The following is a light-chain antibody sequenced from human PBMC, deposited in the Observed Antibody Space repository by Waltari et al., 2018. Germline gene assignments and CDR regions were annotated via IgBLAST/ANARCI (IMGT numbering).Light chain of an antibody. Sequence: QSVLTQPPSASGTPGQRVIISCSGTSSNIGANFVYCYQQLPGRAPKLLIYGNDERPSGFPDRFSASKSGTSASLAISGLRSDDEADYYCATWDDSPSGRVFGGGTRLTVL. CDR2: GND. CDR3: ATWDDSPSGRV. CDR1: SSNIGANF. V-gene: IGLV1-47*01. J-gene: IGLJ3*02.